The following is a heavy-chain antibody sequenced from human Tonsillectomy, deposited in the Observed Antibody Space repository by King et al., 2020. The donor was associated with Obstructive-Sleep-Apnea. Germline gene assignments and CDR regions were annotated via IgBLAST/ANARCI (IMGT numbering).Heavy chain of an antibody. CDR3: ARETPPSMVRGDRNDY. CDR2: IYYNGSP. CDR1: GDSISTSSYY. Sequence: QLQESGPGLVKPSETLSLTCNVSGDSISTSSYYWGWIRQPPGKGLQWIGTIYYNGSPHYNPSLKSRVTISVDPSKNQFSLKLSSLTAADTAVYYCARETPPSMVRGDRNDYWGQGNLVIVS. J-gene: IGHJ4*02. V-gene: IGHV4-39*07. D-gene: IGHD3-10*01.